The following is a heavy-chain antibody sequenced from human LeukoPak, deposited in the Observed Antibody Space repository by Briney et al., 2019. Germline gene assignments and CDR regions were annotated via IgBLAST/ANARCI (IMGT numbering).Heavy chain of an antibody. J-gene: IGHJ4*02. CDR3: AGWSVSAKRY. D-gene: IGHD3-3*01. CDR2: INSGGNT. CDR1: GFTFSSSY. Sequence: GGSLSLSCAASGFTFSSSYMSWVRQAPGKGLQWVSAINSGGNTFYADSVKGRFTISRDNSKNTLYLQMNTLRAEDTAVYYCAGWSVSAKRYLGQGTLVTVSS. V-gene: IGHV3-66*01.